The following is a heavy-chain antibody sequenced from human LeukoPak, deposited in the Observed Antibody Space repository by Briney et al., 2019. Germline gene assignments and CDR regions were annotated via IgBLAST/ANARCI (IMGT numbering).Heavy chain of an antibody. V-gene: IGHV4-34*01. CDR1: GGSFSGYY. D-gene: IGHD6-13*01. CDR2: INHSGST. CDR3: ARVVLYSSSWSGFDP. J-gene: IGHJ5*02. Sequence: SETLSLTCAVYGGSFSGYYWSWIPQPPGKGLEWIGEINHSGSTNYNPSLKSRVTISVDTSKNQFSLKLSSVTAADTAVYYCARVVLYSSSWSGFDPWGQGTLVTVSS.